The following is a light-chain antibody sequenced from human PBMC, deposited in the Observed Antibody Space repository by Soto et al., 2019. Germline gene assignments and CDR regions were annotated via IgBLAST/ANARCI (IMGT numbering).Light chain of an antibody. J-gene: IGLJ1*01. CDR1: SSDVGGYNS. CDR3: GPYADRYTNV. CDR2: EVN. Sequence: QSALTQPRSVSGSPGQSVTISCTGASSDVGGYNSVSWYQQHPGKAPKLMIYEVNKRPSEVPDRYSGSKPGNTAPLTLPGLRGEDEADYLCGPYADRYTNVFGTGTKVTV. V-gene: IGLV2-11*01.